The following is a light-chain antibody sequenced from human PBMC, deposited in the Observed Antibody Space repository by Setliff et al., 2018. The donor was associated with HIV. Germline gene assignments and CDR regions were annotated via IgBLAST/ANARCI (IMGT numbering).Light chain of an antibody. V-gene: IGLV2-11*01. CDR2: DVS. CDR1: SSDVGNYNY. J-gene: IGLJ1*01. Sequence: QSALTQPRSVSGSPGQSVTISCTGTSSDVGNYNYVSWYQQHPGKAPKLMIYDVSKRPSGVPDRFSGSKSGNMASLTISGLQAEDEADYYCCSYAGSYTLGVFGTGTKVTVL. CDR3: CSYAGSYTLGV.